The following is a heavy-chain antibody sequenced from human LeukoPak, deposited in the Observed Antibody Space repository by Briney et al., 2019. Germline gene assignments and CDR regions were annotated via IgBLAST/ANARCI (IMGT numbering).Heavy chain of an antibody. D-gene: IGHD2-21*01. Sequence: PGGSLRLSCAASGFTFSSYWMHWVRQAPGKGLVWVSRINSDGTSTSYADSVKGRFIISRDNAKNTLFLQMNSLRAEDTAVYYCAGNSLGFDSWGQGTLVTVSS. J-gene: IGHJ4*02. CDR1: GFTFSSYW. CDR2: INSDGTST. V-gene: IGHV3-74*01. CDR3: AGNSLGFDS.